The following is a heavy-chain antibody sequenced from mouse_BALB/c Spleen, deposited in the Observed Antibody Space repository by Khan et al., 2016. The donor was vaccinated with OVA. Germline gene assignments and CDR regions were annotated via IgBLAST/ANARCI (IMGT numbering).Heavy chain of an antibody. J-gene: IGHJ4*01. V-gene: IGHV5-9-3*01. CDR3: ARSLVDYYAMDY. CDR1: GFTFSSYA. D-gene: IGHD2-2*01. CDR2: ISSGGHYT. Sequence: EVELVESGGGVVKPGGSLKLSCSASGFTFSSYAMSWVRQTPAKRLEWVATISSGGHYTFYPDSVKGRFTISRDSAKNTLYLQMSSLRSEYTAMYYCARSLVDYYAMDYWGQGTSVTVSS.